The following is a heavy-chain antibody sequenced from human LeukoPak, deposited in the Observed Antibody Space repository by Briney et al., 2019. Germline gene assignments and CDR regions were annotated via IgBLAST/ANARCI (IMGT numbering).Heavy chain of an antibody. Sequence: PGGSLRLSCAASGFTFSSYAMHWVRQAPGKGLEWVAVISYDGSNKYYADSVKGRFTISRDNSKNTLYLQMNSLRAEDTAVYYCARDTDLLPYSSSSYFDYWGQGTLVTVSS. V-gene: IGHV3-30-3*01. CDR2: ISYDGSNK. D-gene: IGHD6-6*01. CDR3: ARDTDLLPYSSSSYFDY. J-gene: IGHJ4*02. CDR1: GFTFSSYA.